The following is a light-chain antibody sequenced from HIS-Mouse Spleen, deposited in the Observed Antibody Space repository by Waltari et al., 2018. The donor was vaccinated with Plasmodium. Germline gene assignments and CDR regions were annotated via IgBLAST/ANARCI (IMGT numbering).Light chain of an antibody. J-gene: IGLJ3*02. Sequence: SYELTQPPSVSVSPGQTARLTCSGAAFPKKYAYWSQQKSGQAPVLVIYEDSKRPSGIPERFSGSSSGTMATLTISGAQVEDEADYYCYSTDSSGNHRVFGGGTKLTVL. CDR1: AFPKKY. V-gene: IGLV3-10*01. CDR3: YSTDSSGNHRV. CDR2: EDS.